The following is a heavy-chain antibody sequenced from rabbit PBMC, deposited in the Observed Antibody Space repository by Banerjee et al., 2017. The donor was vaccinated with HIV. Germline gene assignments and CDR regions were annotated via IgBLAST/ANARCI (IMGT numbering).Heavy chain of an antibody. Sequence: QEQLKESGGDLVKPEGSLTLTCTASGFSFSSNYYMWWVRQAPGKGLEWITYIYVGSSDNTYYASWAKGRFTISKTSSTTVTLQMTSLTAADTATYFCARDLAGVIGWNFNFWGPGTLVTVS. CDR1: GFSFSSNYY. CDR2: IYVGSSDNT. J-gene: IGHJ4*01. D-gene: IGHD4-1*01. CDR3: ARDLAGVIGWNFNF. V-gene: IGHV1S45*01.